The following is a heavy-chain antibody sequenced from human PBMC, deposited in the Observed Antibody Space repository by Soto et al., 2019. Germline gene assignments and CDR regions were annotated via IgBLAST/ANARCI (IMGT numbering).Heavy chain of an antibody. CDR1: GFTFDDYA. V-gene: IGHV3-9*01. Sequence: EVQLVESGGGLVQPGRSLRLSCAASGFTFDDYAMHWVRQAPGKGLEWVSGISWNSGSIGYADSVKGRFTISRDNAKNSLYLQMNSLRAEDTALYYCAKDTSREQLVEYYFDYRGQGTLVTVSS. J-gene: IGHJ4*02. D-gene: IGHD6-13*01. CDR2: ISWNSGSI. CDR3: AKDTSREQLVEYYFDY.